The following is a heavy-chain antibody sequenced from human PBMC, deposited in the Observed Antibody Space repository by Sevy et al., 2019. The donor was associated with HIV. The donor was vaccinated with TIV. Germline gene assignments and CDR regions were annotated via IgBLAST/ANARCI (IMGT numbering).Heavy chain of an antibody. V-gene: IGHV3-7*01. CDR1: GFTFSPYW. D-gene: IGHD1-26*01. CDR2: IRPDGSDK. CDR3: ARGVGLDC. J-gene: IGHJ4*02. Sequence: GGSLRLSCAASGFTFSPYWMTWVRQAPWKGLEWVANIRPDGSDKYYVESVKGRFTISRDNAKNSLYLQMNSLRADDTAMYYCARGVGLDCWGQGALVTVSS.